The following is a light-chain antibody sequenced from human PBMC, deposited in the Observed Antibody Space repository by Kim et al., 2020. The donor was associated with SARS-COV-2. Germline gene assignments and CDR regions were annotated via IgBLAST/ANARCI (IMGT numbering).Light chain of an antibody. V-gene: IGLV1-40*01. CDR2: GNS. CDR3: QSYDSSLSGWGV. Sequence: VTISCTGNTSNIGAGYDVHWYQQLPGTAPKLLIYGNSNRPSGVPDRFSGSKSGTSASLAITGLQAEDEADYYCQSYDSSLSGWGVFGGGTQLTVL. J-gene: IGLJ2*01. CDR1: TSNIGAGYD.